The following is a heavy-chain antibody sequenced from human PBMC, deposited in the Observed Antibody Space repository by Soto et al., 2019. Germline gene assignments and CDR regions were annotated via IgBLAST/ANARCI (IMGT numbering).Heavy chain of an antibody. D-gene: IGHD2-2*02. Sequence: EVQLVESGGGLVQPGGSLRLSCAASGFTVSSNYMSWVRQAPGKGLEGVSVIYAGGSTYYADSVKGRFTISRDNSKNTLFLQMNSLRVEDTAVYYCARDRFCTNTNCYSQWGQGTLVTVSS. V-gene: IGHV3-66*01. CDR2: IYAGGST. CDR3: ARDRFCTNTNCYSQ. CDR1: GFTVSSNY. J-gene: IGHJ4*02.